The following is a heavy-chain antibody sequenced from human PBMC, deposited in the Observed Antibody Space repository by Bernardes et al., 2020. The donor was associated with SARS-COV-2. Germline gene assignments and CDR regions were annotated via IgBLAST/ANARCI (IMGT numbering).Heavy chain of an antibody. CDR3: ARPIYDSTAYSFWGLDS. V-gene: IGHV3-33*01. CDR2: IWFDGSEE. D-gene: IGHD3-16*01. CDR1: GFRFHASA. J-gene: IGHJ4*02. Sequence: GGSLRLSCAASGFRFHASAMHWVRQAPGKGLEWVAVIWFDGSEEYYADSVKGRFTISRDNSKNTLFLQMNALRVDDTAVYYCARPIYDSTAYSFWGLDSWGPGTQVTVSS.